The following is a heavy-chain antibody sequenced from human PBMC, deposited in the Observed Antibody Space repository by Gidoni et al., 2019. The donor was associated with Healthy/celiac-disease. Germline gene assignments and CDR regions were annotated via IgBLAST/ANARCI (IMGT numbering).Heavy chain of an antibody. CDR1: GGPFSIYA. D-gene: IGHD3-22*01. J-gene: IGHJ4*02. V-gene: IGHV1-69*01. CDR2: IIPIFGTT. CDR3: AGVNYYDSSGYYYPFDY. Sequence: QVQLVQSGAAVMKPGSSVKVSCTASGGPFSIYAISWARQAPGQGLEWMGGIIPIFGTTNYAQKFKGRVTITADETTSTAYMELSSLRSEDTAVYYCAGVNYYDSSGYYYPFDYWGQGTLVTVSS.